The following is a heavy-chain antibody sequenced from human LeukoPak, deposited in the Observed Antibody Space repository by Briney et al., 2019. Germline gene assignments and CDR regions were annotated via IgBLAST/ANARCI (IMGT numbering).Heavy chain of an antibody. Sequence: GGSLRLSCAASGFTFSSYSMNWVRQAPGKGLEWVSSISSSSSYIYYADSVKGRFTISRDNAKNSLYLQMNSLRAEDTAVYYCARVKNHRGIAVAGSDYWGQGTLVTVSS. J-gene: IGHJ4*02. CDR1: GFTFSSYS. V-gene: IGHV3-21*01. D-gene: IGHD6-13*01. CDR3: ARVKNHRGIAVAGSDY. CDR2: ISSSSSYI.